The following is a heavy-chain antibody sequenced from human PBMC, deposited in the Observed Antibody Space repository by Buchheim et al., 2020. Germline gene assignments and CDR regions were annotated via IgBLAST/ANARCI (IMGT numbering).Heavy chain of an antibody. CDR3: AKDLRGYCTNGVCYLDY. J-gene: IGHJ4*02. V-gene: IGHV3-23*01. CDR2: ISGSGGST. CDR1: GFTFSSYA. D-gene: IGHD2-8*01. Sequence: EVQLLESGGGLVQPGGSLRLSCAASGFTFSSYAMSWVRQAPGKGLEWVSAISGSGGSTYYADSVKGRFTISRDNSTNTLYLQMNSLRAEDTAVYYCAKDLRGYCTNGVCYLDYWGQGTL.